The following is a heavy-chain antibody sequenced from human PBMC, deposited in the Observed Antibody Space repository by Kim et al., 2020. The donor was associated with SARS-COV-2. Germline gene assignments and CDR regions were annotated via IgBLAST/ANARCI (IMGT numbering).Heavy chain of an antibody. CDR2: IIPILGIA. J-gene: IGHJ6*03. CDR3: ARDRVVPVSNYYYYYMDV. CDR1: GGTFSSYA. D-gene: IGHD2-2*01. V-gene: IGHV1-69*04. Sequence: SVKVSCKASGGTFSSYAISWVRQAPGQGLEWTGRIIPILGIANYAQKFQGRVTITADKSTSTAYMELSSLRSEDTAVYYCARDRVVPVSNYYYYYMDVWGKGTTVTVSS.